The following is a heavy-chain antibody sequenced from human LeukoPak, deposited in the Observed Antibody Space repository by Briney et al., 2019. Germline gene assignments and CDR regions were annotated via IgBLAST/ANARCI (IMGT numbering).Heavy chain of an antibody. D-gene: IGHD5-18*01. CDR3: ARGYPPDY. Sequence: GGSLRLSCVASGFTVSTNYMSWVRQAPGKGLEWLSIIYSGGDTYYADSVKGRFTISRDNSKNTLYLQMSSLRAEDTAVYYCARGYPPDYWGQGVLVTVAT. CDR2: IYSGGDT. V-gene: IGHV3-53*01. CDR1: GFTVSTNY. J-gene: IGHJ4*02.